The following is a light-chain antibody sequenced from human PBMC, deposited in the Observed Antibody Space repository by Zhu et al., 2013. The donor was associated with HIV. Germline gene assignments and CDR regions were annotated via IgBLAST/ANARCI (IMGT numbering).Light chain of an antibody. CDR1: QTVRGNY. CDR3: QQYGSSPFS. V-gene: IGKV3-20*01. J-gene: IGKJ3*01. Sequence: EVVLTQSPGTLSLSPGERATLSCRASQTVRGNYLAWYQQKPGQSPRLLIYGASSRATAIPDRFSGSGSGTEFTLTIRRLEPEDFAVYYCQQYGSSPFSFGPGTKVDIK. CDR2: GAS.